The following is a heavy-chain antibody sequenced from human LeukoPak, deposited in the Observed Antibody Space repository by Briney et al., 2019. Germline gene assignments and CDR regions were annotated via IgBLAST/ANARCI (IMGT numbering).Heavy chain of an antibody. Sequence: GGSLRLSCAAAGFSFSSYVMHWVRQAPGKGLEWVAVISYDGGNKYYADSVKGRFTISRDNSKNTLYVQMNSLRAEDTAVYYCARDQGDGYNYYFDYWGQGTLVTVSS. CDR1: GFSFSSYV. D-gene: IGHD5-24*01. CDR2: ISYDGGNK. V-gene: IGHV3-30-3*01. CDR3: ARDQGDGYNYYFDY. J-gene: IGHJ4*02.